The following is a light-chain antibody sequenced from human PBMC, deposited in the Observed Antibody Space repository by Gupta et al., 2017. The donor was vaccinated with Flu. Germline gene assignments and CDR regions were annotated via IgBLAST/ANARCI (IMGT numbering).Light chain of an antibody. Sequence: DIQMTQSPSSLSASVGDRVTITCRASQTIDNLLNWYQQKPGKAPKLLIYDASSLQTGVPSRFSGSGSGSDYILTISNLQPEDFATYFCQHSRSTPPTFGQGTNVEIK. CDR1: QTIDNL. CDR3: QHSRSTPPT. CDR2: DAS. J-gene: IGKJ1*01. V-gene: IGKV1-39*01.